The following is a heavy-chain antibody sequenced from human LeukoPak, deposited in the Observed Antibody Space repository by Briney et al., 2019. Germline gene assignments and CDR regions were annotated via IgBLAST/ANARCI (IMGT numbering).Heavy chain of an antibody. CDR2: MNPNSGHT. CDR1: GYTFTIYD. CDR3: ARAITIFGVAIYPFDY. J-gene: IGHJ4*01. V-gene: IGHV1-8*01. Sequence: ASLTVSFKAAGYTFTIYDINWGRQAKGQGLGWMGWMNPNSGHTGYTQRFHARFTSTRNTSISPAYMELSSLKSEDTAVYYCARAITIFGVAIYPFDYWGHGTLVTVSS. D-gene: IGHD3-3*01.